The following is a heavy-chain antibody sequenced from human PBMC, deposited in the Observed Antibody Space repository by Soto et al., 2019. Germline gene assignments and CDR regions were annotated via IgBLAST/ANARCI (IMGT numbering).Heavy chain of an antibody. CDR2: ISSSSSYT. Sequence: EVQLVESGGGLVKPGGSLRLSCAASGFTFSSYSMNWVRQAPGKGLEWVSSISSSSSYTYYADSVKGRFTISRDNAKNSLYLQMNSLRAEDTAVYYCASFIVAVPAAPIYYYYGMDVWGQGTTVTVSS. D-gene: IGHD2-2*01. J-gene: IGHJ6*02. V-gene: IGHV3-21*01. CDR1: GFTFSSYS. CDR3: ASFIVAVPAAPIYYYYGMDV.